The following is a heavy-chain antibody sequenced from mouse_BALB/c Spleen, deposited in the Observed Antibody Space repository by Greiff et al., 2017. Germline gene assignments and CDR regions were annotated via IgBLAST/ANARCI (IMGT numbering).Heavy chain of an antibody. CDR3: ARGGLDTSGYVRTWFAY. CDR1: GFTFSSYA. CDR2: ISSGGSYT. V-gene: IGHV5-9-4*01. J-gene: IGHJ3*01. D-gene: IGHD3-2*01. Sequence: EVMLVESGGGLVKPGGSLKLSCAASGFTFSSYAMSWVRQSPEKRLEWVAEISSGGSYTYYPDTVTGRFTISRDNAKNTLYLEMSSLRSEDTAMYYCARGGLDTSGYVRTWFAYWGQGTLVTVSA.